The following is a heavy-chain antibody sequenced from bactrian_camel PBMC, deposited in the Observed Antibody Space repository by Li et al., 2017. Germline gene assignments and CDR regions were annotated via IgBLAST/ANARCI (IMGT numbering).Heavy chain of an antibody. CDR1: GFSLSGYH. CDR3: ATDLPPVVAGPSHG. CDR2: IYSDGRNT. Sequence: VQLVESGGDLVQPGGSLRLSCTASGFSLSGYHITWVRQAPGKGLEWVSTIYSDGRNTYTADSVKGRFTISRDFAKNTVNLQMNSLKSEDTALYYCATDLPPVVAGPSHGWGQGTQVTVS. V-gene: IGHV3-2*01. D-gene: IGHD6*01. J-gene: IGHJ4*01.